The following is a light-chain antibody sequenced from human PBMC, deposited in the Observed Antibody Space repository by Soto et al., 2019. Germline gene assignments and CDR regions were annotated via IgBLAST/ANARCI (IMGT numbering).Light chain of an antibody. CDR2: DDN. CDR1: SSNIGGNS. J-gene: IGLJ1*01. V-gene: IGLV1-51*01. Sequence: SVLTQPPSVSAAPGQKVTISCSGSSSNIGGNSVSWYQQLPGTAPKLLIYDDNKRPSGIPDRFSGSKSGTSATLGITGFQTGDEADYYCGSWDSSLSAYVFGTGTKVSGL. CDR3: GSWDSSLSAYV.